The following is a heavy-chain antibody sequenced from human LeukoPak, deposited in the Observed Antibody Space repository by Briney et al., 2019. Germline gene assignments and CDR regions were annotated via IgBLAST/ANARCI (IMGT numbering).Heavy chain of an antibody. CDR1: GFPFSTYG. CDR2: VSYDGSNT. CDR3: ARTPAVAEWFAP. D-gene: IGHD6-19*01. J-gene: IGHJ5*02. V-gene: IGHV3-30*03. Sequence: GGSLRLSCAASGFPFSTYGMHWVRQAPGKGLEWVAVVSYDGSNTYYADSVKGRFTISRDNSKNTLYLLMNSLRAEDTAVYYCARTPAVAEWFAPWGQGTLVTVSS.